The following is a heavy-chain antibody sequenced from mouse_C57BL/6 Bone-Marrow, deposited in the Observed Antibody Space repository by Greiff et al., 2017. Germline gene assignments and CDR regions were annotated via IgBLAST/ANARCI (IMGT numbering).Heavy chain of an antibody. CDR2: ISSGSSTI. J-gene: IGHJ2*01. Sequence: EVKLMESGGGLVKPGGSLKLSCAASGFTFSDYGMHWVRQAPEKGLEWVAYISSGSSTIYYADTVKGRFTISRDNAKNTLFLQMTSLRSEDTAMYYCARHGSSVDYWGQGTTLTVSS. CDR3: ARHGSSVDY. D-gene: IGHD1-1*01. V-gene: IGHV5-17*01. CDR1: GFTFSDYG.